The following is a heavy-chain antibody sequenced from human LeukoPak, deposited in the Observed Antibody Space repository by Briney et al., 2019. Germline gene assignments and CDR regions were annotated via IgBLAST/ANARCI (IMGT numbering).Heavy chain of an antibody. CDR1: GGSIRDSY. Sequence: SETLSLTCTVSGGSIRDSYWSWIRQPPGKGLEWIGYIYYGGSTNYNPSLKSRVTISVDTSKNQFSLKLSSVTAADTAVYYCARHFGTAYYVTATGGGYFDYWGQGTLVTVSS. J-gene: IGHJ4*02. CDR2: IYYGGST. CDR3: ARHFGTAYYVTATGGGYFDY. V-gene: IGHV4-59*08. D-gene: IGHD3-10*02.